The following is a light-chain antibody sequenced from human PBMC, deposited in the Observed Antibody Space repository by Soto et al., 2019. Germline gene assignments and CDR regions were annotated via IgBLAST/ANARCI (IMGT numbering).Light chain of an antibody. CDR2: RNN. V-gene: IGLV1-47*01. CDR1: SSNLGSNY. J-gene: IGLJ7*01. Sequence: QSVLTQPPSASGTPGQRVTISCSGSSSNLGSNYVYWYQQLPGTAPKLLIYRNNQRRSGVPDRFSGSKSGASASLAISGLRSEDEADYYCAAWDDSLSGAVFGGGTQLTVL. CDR3: AAWDDSLSGAV.